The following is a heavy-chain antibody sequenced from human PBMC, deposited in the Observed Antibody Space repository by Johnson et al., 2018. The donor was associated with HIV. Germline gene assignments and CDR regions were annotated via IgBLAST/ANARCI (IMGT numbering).Heavy chain of an antibody. D-gene: IGHD1-1*01. CDR2: INWNGGDT. V-gene: IGHV3-20*04. Sequence: VQLVESGGGLVQPGGSLRLSCAASGFTFRSYDMSWVRQAPGKGLEWVSGINWNGGDTGYADSVKGRFTISRDNAKNSLYLQMNSLRAEDTALYYCAKDWYNWNDGGGYDAFDIWGQGTMVTVSS. CDR1: GFTFRSYD. J-gene: IGHJ3*02. CDR3: AKDWYNWNDGGGYDAFDI.